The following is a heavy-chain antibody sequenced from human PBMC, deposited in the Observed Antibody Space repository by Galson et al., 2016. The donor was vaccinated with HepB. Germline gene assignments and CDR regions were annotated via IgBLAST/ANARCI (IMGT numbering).Heavy chain of an antibody. Sequence: SLRLSCAASGFTFSSYVMHWVRQAPGKGLEWVAVIWYDGSNKYYADSVKGRFTISRDNSKNTLYLQMNSLRAEDTAVYYCARDDFTFWRFDPWGQGTLVTVSS. V-gene: IGHV3-33*01. J-gene: IGHJ5*02. D-gene: IGHD1-1*01. CDR3: ARDDFTFWRFDP. CDR1: GFTFSSYV. CDR2: IWYDGSNK.